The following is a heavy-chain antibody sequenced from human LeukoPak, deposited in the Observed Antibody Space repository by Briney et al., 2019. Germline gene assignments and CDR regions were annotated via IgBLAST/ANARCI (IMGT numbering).Heavy chain of an antibody. J-gene: IGHJ3*01. CDR3: AKGWFVQYVPPVV. CDR1: GFTSSSYA. D-gene: IGHD3-10*01. CDR2: ISGSGGST. Sequence: QPGGSLRLSCAASGFTSSSYAMSWVRQAPGKGLEWVSAISGSGGSTYYADSVKGRFTISRDNSKNTLYLQMNSLRAEDTAVYYCAKGWFVQYVPPVVWGQGTMVTVSS. V-gene: IGHV3-23*01.